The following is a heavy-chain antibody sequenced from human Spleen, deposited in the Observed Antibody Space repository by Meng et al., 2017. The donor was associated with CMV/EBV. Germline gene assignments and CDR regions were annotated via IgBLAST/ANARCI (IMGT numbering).Heavy chain of an antibody. D-gene: IGHD1-26*01. Sequence: ASVKVSCKASGYTFTGYYVHWVRQAPGQGLEWMGWINPNSGATDCAQKFQGRVTLTRDTSITTVYMEMSRLRSNDTAVYYCARDRTLAGATFPTSDYWGQGTLVTVSS. CDR3: ARDRTLAGATFPTSDY. CDR1: GYTFTGYY. CDR2: INPNSGAT. V-gene: IGHV1-2*02. J-gene: IGHJ4*02.